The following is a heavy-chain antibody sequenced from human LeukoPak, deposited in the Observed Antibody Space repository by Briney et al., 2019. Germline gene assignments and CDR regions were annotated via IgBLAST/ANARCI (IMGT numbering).Heavy chain of an antibody. Sequence: SETLSLTCTVSGGSICSYYWSWIRQPPGKGLEWIGYIYYSGSTNYNPSLKSRVTISVDTSKNQFSLKLSSVTAADTAVYYCARGVAAAWFAPWGQGTLVTVSS. CDR1: GGSICSYY. CDR3: ARGVAAAWFAP. D-gene: IGHD6-13*01. V-gene: IGHV4-59*01. J-gene: IGHJ5*02. CDR2: IYYSGST.